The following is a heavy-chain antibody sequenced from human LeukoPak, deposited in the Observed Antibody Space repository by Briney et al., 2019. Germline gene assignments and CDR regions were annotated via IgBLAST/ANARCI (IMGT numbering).Heavy chain of an antibody. V-gene: IGHV4-34*01. J-gene: IGHJ4*02. CDR1: GGSFSGYY. Sequence: SETLSLTCAVYGGSFSGYYWSWIRQPPGKGLEWIGYIYHSGSTYYNPSLKSRVTISVDRSKNQFSLKLSSVTAADTAVYYCARRTGSFDYWGQGTLVTVSS. CDR2: IYHSGST. CDR3: ARRTGSFDY. D-gene: IGHD3-10*01.